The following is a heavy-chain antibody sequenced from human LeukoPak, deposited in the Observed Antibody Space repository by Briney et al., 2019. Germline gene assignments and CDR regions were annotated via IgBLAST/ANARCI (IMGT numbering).Heavy chain of an antibody. D-gene: IGHD3-22*01. V-gene: IGHV4-61*01. CDR1: GDSVNSRSYY. CDR2: ISYSGST. J-gene: IGHJ3*01. CDR3: ARVDWSPYYFDGGGFVRNDAFNA. Sequence: PSETLSLTCTVSGDSVNSRSYYWSWIRQPPGKGLEWIGYISYSGSTSYNPSLKSRVSISIDTSKNQFSLRLSSVTAADTAVYYCARVDWSPYYFDGGGFVRNDAFNAWGQGTMVTVSS.